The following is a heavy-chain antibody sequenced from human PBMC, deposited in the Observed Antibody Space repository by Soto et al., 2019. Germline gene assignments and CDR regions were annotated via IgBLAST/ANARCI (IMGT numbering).Heavy chain of an antibody. Sequence: EVQLLESGGALVQPGGSLRLSCAASGFTLNSYIMRWVRQAPGKGLEWVSSIGTGGDTYYADSVKGRFTNSRDNPKNTLYMQMNTLRVEDTAVYYCARRQGRDAGGMDVWGKGTRVTVSS. CDR2: IGTGGDT. J-gene: IGHJ6*03. CDR3: ARRQGRDAGGMDV. V-gene: IGHV3-23*01. D-gene: IGHD2-15*01. CDR1: GFTLNSYI.